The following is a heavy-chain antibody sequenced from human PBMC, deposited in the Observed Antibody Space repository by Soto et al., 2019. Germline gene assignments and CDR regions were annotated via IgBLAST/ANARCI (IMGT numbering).Heavy chain of an antibody. CDR2: IYHSGAT. J-gene: IGHJ5*01. CDR3: ARPFGVRSPDNWFDS. V-gene: IGHV4-39*01. Sequence: PSETLSLTCSVSGGSVSRSFYYWGWIRQPPGKGLEWIASIYHSGATHYNPSLKSRVTISIDSSKNQFSLELTSVTAADTAIYYCARPFGVRSPDNWFDSWGPGTLVTVSS. D-gene: IGHD3-10*01. CDR1: GGSVSRSFYY.